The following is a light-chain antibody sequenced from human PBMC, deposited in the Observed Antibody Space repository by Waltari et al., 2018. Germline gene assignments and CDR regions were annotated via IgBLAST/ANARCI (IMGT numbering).Light chain of an antibody. CDR1: QSISSN. Sequence: EIVLTQSPATLSLSPGERATLSCRASQSISSNLAWYQFSPGQAPRLLICDASNRATGIPARFSGSGSGTDFTLTINSLGPEEFAVYYCQQRSIWPLTFGGGTKVEIK. CDR2: DAS. J-gene: IGKJ4*01. V-gene: IGKV3-11*01. CDR3: QQRSIWPLT.